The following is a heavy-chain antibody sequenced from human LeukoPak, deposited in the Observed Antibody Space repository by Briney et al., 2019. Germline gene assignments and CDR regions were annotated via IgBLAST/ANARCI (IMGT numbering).Heavy chain of an antibody. CDR3: ARVGPYSSSSHWFDP. D-gene: IGHD6-6*01. Sequence: SGTLSLTCAVSGGSISSSNWWSWVRQPPGKGLEWIGEIYHSGSTNYNPSLKSRVTISVDKSKNQFSLKLSSVTAADTAVYYCARVGPYSSSSHWFDPWGQGTLVTVSS. CDR1: GGSISSSNW. J-gene: IGHJ5*02. V-gene: IGHV4-4*02. CDR2: IYHSGST.